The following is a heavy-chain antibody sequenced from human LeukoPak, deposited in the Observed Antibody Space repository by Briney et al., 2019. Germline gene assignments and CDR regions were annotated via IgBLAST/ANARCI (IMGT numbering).Heavy chain of an antibody. CDR2: ISISGGIT. CDR1: GFTFSSYV. J-gene: IGHJ4*02. CDR3: AKGGSPLDF. V-gene: IGHV3-23*05. D-gene: IGHD3-16*01. Sequence: GGSLRLSCAASGFTFSSYVMSWVRQAPGKGLEWVSSISISGGITYYADSVKGRFTVPRDNSQNTLYLQINTLIAEDTAVYYCAKGGSPLDFWGQGTLVAVSS.